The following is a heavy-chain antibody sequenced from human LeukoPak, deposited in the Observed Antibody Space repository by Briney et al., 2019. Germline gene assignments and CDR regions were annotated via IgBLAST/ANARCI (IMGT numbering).Heavy chain of an antibody. J-gene: IGHJ4*02. V-gene: IGHV4-30-2*01. Sequence: SQTLSLTCAVSGGSISSGGYSWSWIRQPPGKGLEWIGYIYHSGSTYYNPSLKSRVTISVDRSKNQFSLKLSSVTAADTAVYYCARSGPHIPYYFDYWGQGTLVTVSS. D-gene: IGHD2-21*01. CDR2: IYHSGST. CDR3: ARSGPHIPYYFDY. CDR1: GGSISSGGYS.